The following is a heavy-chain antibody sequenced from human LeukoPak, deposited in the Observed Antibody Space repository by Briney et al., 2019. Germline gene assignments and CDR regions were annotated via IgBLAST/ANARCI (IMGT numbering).Heavy chain of an antibody. CDR1: GFTFSRYS. D-gene: IGHD5-12*01. Sequence: GGSLRLSCAASGFTFSRYSMNWVRQAPGKGLEWVSTISGSGGSTYYADSVKGRFTISRDNSKNTLYLQMNSLRAEDTAVYYCAKAKGYSGYGYYFDYWGQGTLVTVSS. V-gene: IGHV3-23*01. CDR2: ISGSGGST. J-gene: IGHJ4*02. CDR3: AKAKGYSGYGYYFDY.